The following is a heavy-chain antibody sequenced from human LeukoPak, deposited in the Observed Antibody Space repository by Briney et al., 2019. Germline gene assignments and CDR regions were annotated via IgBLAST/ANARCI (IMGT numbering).Heavy chain of an antibody. CDR2: IYYSGST. D-gene: IGHD3-10*01. J-gene: IGHJ4*02. CDR1: GGSIRSYY. Sequence: PSETLSLTCTVSGGSIRSYYWSWIRQPPGKGLEWIGFIYYSGSTNYNPSLKSRVTISVDTSKKQFFLKLSSVTAADTAVYYCVRGRGPWRYWGQGTLVTVSS. CDR3: VRGRGPWRY. V-gene: IGHV4-59*08.